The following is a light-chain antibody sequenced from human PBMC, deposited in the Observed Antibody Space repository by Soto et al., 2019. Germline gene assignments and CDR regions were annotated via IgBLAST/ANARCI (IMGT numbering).Light chain of an antibody. CDR3: LQHYAWPWT. J-gene: IGKJ1*01. CDR1: QSVNGY. Sequence: PGDRVTLSCRASQSVNGYLDWFLQKPGQAPRLVLQRIFTRAIGVPARFSGSGSETEFTLTISGLQSEDSGVYYCLQHYAWPWTFGQGTKVEIK. CDR2: RIF. V-gene: IGKV3-15*01.